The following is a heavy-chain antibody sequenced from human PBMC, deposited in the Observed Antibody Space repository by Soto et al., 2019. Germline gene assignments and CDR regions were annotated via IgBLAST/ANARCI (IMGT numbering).Heavy chain of an antibody. V-gene: IGHV4-59*08. CDR2: IYYSGST. J-gene: IGHJ5*02. CDR1: GGSISSYY. Sequence: SQTLSLTCTVSGGSISSYYWSWIRQPPGKGLEWIGYIYYSGSTNYNPSLKSRVTISVDTSKNQFSLKLSSVTAADTAVYYCASPKIAFYNWFDPWGQGTLVTVSS. CDR3: ASPKIAFYNWFDP. D-gene: IGHD3-3*02.